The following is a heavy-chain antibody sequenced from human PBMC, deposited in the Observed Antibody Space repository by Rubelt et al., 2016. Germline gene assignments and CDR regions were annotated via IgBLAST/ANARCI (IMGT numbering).Heavy chain of an antibody. J-gene: IGHJ4*02. CDR3: ARYGRTMIVEHGWGECFDY. CDR2: INAGNGST. V-gene: IGHV1-3*01. Sequence: VRQAPGQRLEWMGWINAGNGSTKYSQKFQGRVTITRDTSASTAYMELSSLRSEDTAVYYCARYGRTMIVEHGWGECFDYWGQGTLVTVSS. D-gene: IGHD3-22*01.